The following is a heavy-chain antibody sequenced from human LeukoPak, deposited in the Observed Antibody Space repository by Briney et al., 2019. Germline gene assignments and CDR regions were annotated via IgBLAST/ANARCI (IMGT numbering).Heavy chain of an antibody. V-gene: IGHV4-59*01. CDR1: GGSISSYY. CDR2: IYYSGTT. Sequence: SETLSLTCTVSGGSISSYYWSWIWQPPGKGLGWIGYIYYSGTTNYNPSLKSRVTISVDTSKNQFSLKLSSVTAADTAVYYCARGNGYVRVWGQGSLVTVSS. D-gene: IGHD5-12*01. CDR3: ARGNGYVRV. J-gene: IGHJ4*02.